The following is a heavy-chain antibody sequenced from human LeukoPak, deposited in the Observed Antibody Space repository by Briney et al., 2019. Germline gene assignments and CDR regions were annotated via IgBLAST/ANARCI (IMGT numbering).Heavy chain of an antibody. D-gene: IGHD3-10*01. CDR3: AREGRDYYGSGSYSDAFDI. V-gene: IGHV3-53*01. CDR1: GFTVSSNY. CDR2: IYSGGST. J-gene: IGHJ3*02. Sequence: GGSLRLSCAASGFTVSSNYMSWVRQAPGKGLEWVSVIYSGGSTYYADSVKGRFTISRDNAKNTLYLQMNSLSAEDTAVYYCAREGRDYYGSGSYSDAFDIWGQGTMVTVSS.